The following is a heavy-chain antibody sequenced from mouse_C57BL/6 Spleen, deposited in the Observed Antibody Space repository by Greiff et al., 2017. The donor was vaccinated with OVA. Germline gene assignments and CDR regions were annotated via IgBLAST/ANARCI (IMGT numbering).Heavy chain of an antibody. V-gene: IGHV1-15*01. CDR1: GYTFTDYE. CDR2: IDPETGGT. Sequence: VQLQQSGAELVRPGASVTLSCKASGYTFTDYEMHWVKQTPVHGLEWIGVIDPETGGTAYNQKFKGKAILTADKSSSTAYVEIRSLASEDSAVYYCTSEGITTPFDDWGQGTTLTVSS. J-gene: IGHJ2*01. D-gene: IGHD2-4*01. CDR3: TSEGITTPFDD.